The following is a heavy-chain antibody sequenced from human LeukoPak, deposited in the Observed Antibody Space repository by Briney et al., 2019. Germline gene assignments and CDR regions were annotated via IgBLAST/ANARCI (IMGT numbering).Heavy chain of an antibody. CDR2: INPKSGVT. CDR3: ARGPAPAYYFYFYMDV. Sequence: ASVKVSCEASGSTFTAYYIHWVRQAPGRGPDWLGWINPKSGVTNYAPKFQGRVTMTRDTSFSEAYMELSSLRPDDTAVYFCARGPAPAYYFYFYMDVWGNGTTVSVSS. CDR1: GSTFTAYY. J-gene: IGHJ6*03. D-gene: IGHD2-2*01. V-gene: IGHV1-2*02.